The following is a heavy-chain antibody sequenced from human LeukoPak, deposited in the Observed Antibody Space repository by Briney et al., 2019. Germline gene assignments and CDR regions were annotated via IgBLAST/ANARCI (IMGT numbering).Heavy chain of an antibody. CDR3: TRTLRKIDGMDV. CDR2: LNFDGSST. CDR1: GFTFTSYW. V-gene: IGHV3-74*01. D-gene: IGHD2-21*01. J-gene: IGHJ6*02. Sequence: GGSLRLSCAASGFTFTSYWMYWVRQAPGKGLVWVSRLNFDGSSTSYADSVKGRFIIYRDNAKNTLYLQMNSLRADDTALYYCTRTLRKIDGMDVWGQGTTVTVSS.